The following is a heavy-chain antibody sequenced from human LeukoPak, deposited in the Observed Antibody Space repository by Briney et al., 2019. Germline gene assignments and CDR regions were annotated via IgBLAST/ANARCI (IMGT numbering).Heavy chain of an antibody. D-gene: IGHD5-18*01. Sequence: SETLSLTCTVSGGSISTYYWSWIRQSPGKGLEWIGYIHYSGTTNYNPSLKSRGTISVDTSKNQFSLKLSSVTAADTAVYYCARHLNTDMVTAHFDYWGQGTLVTVSS. V-gene: IGHV4-59*08. J-gene: IGHJ4*02. CDR3: ARHLNTDMVTAHFDY. CDR2: IHYSGTT. CDR1: GGSISTYY.